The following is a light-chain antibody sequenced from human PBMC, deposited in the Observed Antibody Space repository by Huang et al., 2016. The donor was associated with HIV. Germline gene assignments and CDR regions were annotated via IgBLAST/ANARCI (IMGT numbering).Light chain of an antibody. CDR2: GAS. CDR1: QIVSSN. CDR3: QQYNNWPPEET. Sequence: EIVMTQSPATLSVSPGERATLSCRASQIVSSNLAWYQQKPGQAPGPLIYGASTRATGIPARFSGSGSGTEFTLTISSLQSEDFAVYYCQQYNNWPPEETFGPGTKVDIK. J-gene: IGKJ3*01. V-gene: IGKV3-15*01.